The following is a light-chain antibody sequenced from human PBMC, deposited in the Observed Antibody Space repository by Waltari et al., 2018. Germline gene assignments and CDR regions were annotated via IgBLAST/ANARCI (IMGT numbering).Light chain of an antibody. CDR2: WAS. J-gene: IGKJ1*01. V-gene: IGKV4-1*01. CDR1: QSVLYNSNNKHY. Sequence: DIVMTQSPDSLTVSLGERATINCKSNQSVLYNSNNKHYVAWYHQKPVQPPKLLIYWASTRQSGVPDRFRGSGSGTDFTLTISSLQAGDVAVYHCQQYYTNPRTFGQGTKVEIK. CDR3: QQYYTNPRT.